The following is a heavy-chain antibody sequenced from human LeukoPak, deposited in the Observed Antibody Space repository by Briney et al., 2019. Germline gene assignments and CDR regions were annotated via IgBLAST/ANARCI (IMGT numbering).Heavy chain of an antibody. CDR2: IYHTGTT. J-gene: IGHJ4*02. CDR1: GGSIMTTHW. CDR3: AAWGVDYGGNFDYSDY. Sequence: SGTLSLTCAVSGGSIMTTHWWSWVRQPPGKGLEWIGEIYHTGTTNYSPSLKSRLIISVDTSTNQFSLKLSSVTAADTATYYCAAWGVDYGGNFDYSDYWGQGTLVTVSA. D-gene: IGHD4-23*01. V-gene: IGHV4-4*02.